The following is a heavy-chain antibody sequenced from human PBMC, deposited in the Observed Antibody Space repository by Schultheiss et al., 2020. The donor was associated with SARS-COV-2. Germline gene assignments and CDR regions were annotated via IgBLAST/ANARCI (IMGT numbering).Heavy chain of an antibody. Sequence: SETLSLTCTVSGGSISSSSYYWGWIRQPPGKGLEWIGSIYYSGSTYYNPSLESRVTISVDTSKNQFSLKLSSVTAADTAVYYCARPDYYYYYMDVWGRGTTVTVSS. CDR3: ARPDYYYYYMDV. CDR1: GGSISSSSYY. CDR2: IYYSGST. V-gene: IGHV4-39*01. J-gene: IGHJ6*03.